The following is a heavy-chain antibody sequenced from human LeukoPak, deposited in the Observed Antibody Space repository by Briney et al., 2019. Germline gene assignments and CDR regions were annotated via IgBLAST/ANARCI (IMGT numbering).Heavy chain of an antibody. D-gene: IGHD4-17*01. V-gene: IGHV4-59*08. J-gene: IGHJ4*02. CDR2: IYYSGTP. Sequence: PSETLSLTCTVSGGSISNYYWTWIRHPPGKTLQWIGYIYYSGTPQYNPSLKSRVTISLDRSKNQFSLNLISVTAADTAVYFCARLEYGDYVAYWGQGTLVTVSS. CDR3: ARLEYGDYVAY. CDR1: GGSISNYY.